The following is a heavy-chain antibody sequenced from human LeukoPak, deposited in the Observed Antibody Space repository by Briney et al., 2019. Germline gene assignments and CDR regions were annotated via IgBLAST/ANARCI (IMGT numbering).Heavy chain of an antibody. V-gene: IGHV4-59*08. CDR3: ARRNLLTGCYYFDY. CDR1: GGSISTYY. CDR2: VYYTGST. J-gene: IGHJ4*02. Sequence: SETLSLTCTVSGGSISTYYWSWMRQPPGKGLEWIGYVYYTGSTNYNPSLKSRVTISVDTSKNQFSLNLSSVTAADTAVYYCARRNLLTGCYYFDYWGQGTLVTVSS. D-gene: IGHD3-9*01.